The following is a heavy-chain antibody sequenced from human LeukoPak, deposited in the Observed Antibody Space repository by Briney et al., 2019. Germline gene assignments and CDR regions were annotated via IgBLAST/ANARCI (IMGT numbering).Heavy chain of an antibody. D-gene: IGHD2-15*01. CDR2: INHSGST. V-gene: IGHV4-34*01. J-gene: IGHJ4*02. CDR1: GGSFSGYY. CDR3: ARHVVVVVAANGFDY. Sequence: SETLSLTCAVYGGSFSGYYWSWIRQPPGKGLEWIGEINHSGSTNYNPSLKSRVTISVDTSKNQFSLKLSSVTAADTAVYYCARHVVVVVAANGFDYWGQGTLVTVSS.